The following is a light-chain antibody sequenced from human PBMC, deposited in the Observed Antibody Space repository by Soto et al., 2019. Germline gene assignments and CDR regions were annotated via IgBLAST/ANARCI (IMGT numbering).Light chain of an antibody. CDR1: QSIGNY. Sequence: DIQMTQSPSSLSASIGDRVTLTCRSSQSIGNYLNWCQQKPGKAPSLLIHSASTLQNGVHSRFSGSGSGTEFTFTISGLQPDDVATYYCQASYTTPLTFGQGTRLE. CDR2: SAS. V-gene: IGKV1-39*01. CDR3: QASYTTPLT. J-gene: IGKJ5*01.